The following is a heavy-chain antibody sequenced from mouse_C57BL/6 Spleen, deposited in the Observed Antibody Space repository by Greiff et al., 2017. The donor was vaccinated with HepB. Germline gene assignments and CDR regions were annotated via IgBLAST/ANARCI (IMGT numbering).Heavy chain of an antibody. D-gene: IGHD4-1*01. V-gene: IGHV1-64*01. J-gene: IGHJ2*01. CDR1: GYTFTSYW. CDR2: IHPNSGST. Sequence: QVQLQQPGAELVKPGASVKLSCKASGYTFTSYWMHWVKQRPGQGLEWIGMIHPNSGSTNYNEKFKSKATLTVDKSSSTAYMQLSSLTSEDSAVYYCARRGTGTGDYFDYWGQGTTLTVSS. CDR3: ARRGTGTGDYFDY.